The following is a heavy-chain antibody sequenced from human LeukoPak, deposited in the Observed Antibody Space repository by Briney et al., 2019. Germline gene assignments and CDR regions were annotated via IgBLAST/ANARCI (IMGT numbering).Heavy chain of an antibody. CDR1: GFTFSSYA. Sequence: PGGSLRLSCAASGFTFSSYAMTWLRQPPGKGLEWVASICSGGTNTYYAASVAGRSTTSKNNSMQTVFVQMNSVRAEHRAVYFCAKDSGRLGVREVFDFCGQGTMVTVSS. V-gene: IGHV3-23*01. D-gene: IGHD7-27*01. J-gene: IGHJ3*01. CDR3: AKDSGRLGVREVFDF. CDR2: ICSGGTNT.